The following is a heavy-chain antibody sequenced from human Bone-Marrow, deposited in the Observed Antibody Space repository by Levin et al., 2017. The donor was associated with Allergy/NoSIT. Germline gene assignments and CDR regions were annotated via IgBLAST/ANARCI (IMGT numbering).Heavy chain of an antibody. CDR1: GYTFTGYY. CDR3: ARDLEVTWFWEWLSSPHYYYYGMDV. Sequence: ASVKVSCKASGYTFTGYYMHWVRQAPGQGLEWMGWINPNSGGTNYAQKFQGRVTMTRDTSISTAYMELSRLRSDDTAVYYCARDLEVTWFWEWLSSPHYYYYGMDVWGQGTTVTVSS. V-gene: IGHV1-2*02. D-gene: IGHD3-3*01. J-gene: IGHJ6*02. CDR2: INPNSGGT.